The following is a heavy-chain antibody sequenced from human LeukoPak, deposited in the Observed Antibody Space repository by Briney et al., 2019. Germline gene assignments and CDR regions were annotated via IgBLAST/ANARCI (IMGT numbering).Heavy chain of an antibody. V-gene: IGHV1-2*02. J-gene: IGHJ6*03. CDR1: GYTFTGYY. CDR2: INPNSGGT. D-gene: IGHD5-18*01. CDR3: ARTASWIQLWGYYYMDV. Sequence: ASVKVSCKASGYTFTGYYMHWVRQAPGQGLEWMGWINPNSGGTNYAQKFQGRVTMTRDTSISKAYMELSRLRSDDTAVYYCARTASWIQLWGYYYMDVWGKGTTVTVSS.